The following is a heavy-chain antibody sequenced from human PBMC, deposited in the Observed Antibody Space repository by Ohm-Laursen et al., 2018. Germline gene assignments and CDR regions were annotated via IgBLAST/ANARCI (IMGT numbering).Heavy chain of an antibody. D-gene: IGHD6-6*01. Sequence: PGTLSLTCNVSDGSIDNYHWTWIRQAPGKTLEWIGSITYRGSTYYNPSLESRVTISVDPSKNQFSLKLNSVTAADTALYYCVLYSSFSVSWGQGTLVTVSS. CDR1: DGSIDNYH. CDR3: VLYSSFSVS. CDR2: ITYRGST. J-gene: IGHJ5*02. V-gene: IGHV4-59*08.